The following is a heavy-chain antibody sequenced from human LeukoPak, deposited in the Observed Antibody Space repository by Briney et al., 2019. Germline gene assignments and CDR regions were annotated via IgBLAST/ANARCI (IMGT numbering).Heavy chain of an antibody. CDR3: ASSRSHDLWSVYSGSYYYMDV. CDR2: IPRSGSA. V-gene: IGHV4-4*08. J-gene: IGHJ6*03. D-gene: IGHD3-3*01. CDR1: GVSLSGFY. Sequence: TSETLSLTCTASGVSLSGFYWSWIRQAPGKGLEWIGYIPRSGSATHNPSLKSRVATLIHPPRNQLSLTLCSVTDADTAVYYCASSRSHDLWSVYSGSYYYMDVWGKGTTVTVSS.